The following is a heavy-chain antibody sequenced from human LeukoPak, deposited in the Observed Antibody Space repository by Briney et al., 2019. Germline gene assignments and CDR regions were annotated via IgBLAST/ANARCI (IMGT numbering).Heavy chain of an antibody. D-gene: IGHD6-13*01. CDR1: GFPFSSYA. CDR2: ISGSGGRS. CDR3: AKAYSSSWYGGMVFDY. V-gene: IGHV3-23*01. J-gene: IGHJ4*02. Sequence: AGGSLRLSCAASGFPFSSYAMSSVRQAPGKGLEWVSAISGSGGRSYYADSVKGRFTISRDNSKNTLYLQMNSLRAEDTGVYYCAKAYSSSWYGGMVFDYWGQGTLVTVSS.